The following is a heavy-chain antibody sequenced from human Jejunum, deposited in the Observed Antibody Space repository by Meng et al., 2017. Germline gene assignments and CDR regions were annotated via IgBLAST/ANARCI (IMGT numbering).Heavy chain of an antibody. CDR2: IKQDGSVK. CDR1: GFTFSNYW. CDR3: AREPFDI. V-gene: IGHV3-7*01. J-gene: IGHJ3*02. Sequence: GQLVGSGGGLVQPGGSLRLSCEASGFTFSNYWMSWVRQAPGKGLEWVANIKQDGSVKSYMESVKGRFTISRDNAKNSLYLQLDSLRGEDTSVYYCAREPFDIWGQGTMVTVPS.